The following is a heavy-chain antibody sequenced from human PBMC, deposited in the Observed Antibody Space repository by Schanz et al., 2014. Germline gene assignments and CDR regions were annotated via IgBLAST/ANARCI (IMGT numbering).Heavy chain of an antibody. D-gene: IGHD5-12*01. V-gene: IGHV3-21*01. CDR2: ISSSGSSI. CDR1: GFTFNNFN. J-gene: IGHJ3*02. CDR3: AGAVATIRADSFDI. Sequence: EVQLVESGGGLVKPGGSLRLSCAASGFTFNNFNMNWVRQAPGKGLEWVSSISSSGSSIYYADSVKGRFTISRDNAKNSRYLQMNSLRAEDTAVYYCAGAVATIRADSFDIWGQGTMVAVSS.